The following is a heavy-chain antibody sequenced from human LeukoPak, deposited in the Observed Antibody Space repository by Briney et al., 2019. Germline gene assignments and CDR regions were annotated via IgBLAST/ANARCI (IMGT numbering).Heavy chain of an antibody. J-gene: IGHJ4*02. D-gene: IGHD6-19*01. CDR3: AGGIAVVNDY. CDR1: GGSFSGYY. CDR2: INHSGST. Sequence: SETLSLTCAVYGGSFSGYYWSWIRQPPGKGLEWIGEINHSGSTNYNPSLKSRVTISVDTSKNQFSLKLSSVTAADTAVYYCAGGIAVVNDYWGQGTLVTVSS. V-gene: IGHV4-34*01.